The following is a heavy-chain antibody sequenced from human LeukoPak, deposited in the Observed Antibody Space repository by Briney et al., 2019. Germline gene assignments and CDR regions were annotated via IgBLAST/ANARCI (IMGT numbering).Heavy chain of an antibody. CDR3: ARVVKELASRYFDY. J-gene: IGHJ4*02. V-gene: IGHV3-48*01. CDR1: GFTFSSNS. D-gene: IGHD1-26*01. CDR2: ISGSSGTI. Sequence: GGSLRLSCAASGFTFSSNSMNWVRQAPGKGLEWVSYISGSSGTIYYADSVKGRFTISRDNAKNSLYLQMNSLRVEDTAVYYCARVVKELASRYFDYWGQGTLVTVSS.